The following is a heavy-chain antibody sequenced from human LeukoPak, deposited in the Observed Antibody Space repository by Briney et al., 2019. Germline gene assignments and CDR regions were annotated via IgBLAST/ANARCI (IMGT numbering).Heavy chain of an antibody. CDR2: ISYDGSSK. D-gene: IGHD6-13*01. J-gene: IGHJ4*02. V-gene: IGHV3-30-3*01. CDR1: GFTFSNFA. Sequence: PGGSLRLSCSASGFTFSNFALHWVRQAPGMGLEWVAAISYDGSSKYYADSVKGRFTISRDNSKNTLYLQMNSLRAEDTAIYYCAKDQQLANFDSWGQGTLVTVSS. CDR3: AKDQQLANFDS.